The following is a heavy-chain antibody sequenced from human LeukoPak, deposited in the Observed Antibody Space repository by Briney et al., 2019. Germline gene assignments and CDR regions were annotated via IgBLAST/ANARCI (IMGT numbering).Heavy chain of an antibody. D-gene: IGHD4-11*01. CDR3: ARARSNPWSYFYY. V-gene: IGHV3-30-3*01. CDR2: ISYDGSNK. CDR1: GFTFSDYA. J-gene: IGHJ4*02. Sequence: GSLRLSCAASGFTFSDYAMSWVRQAPGKGLEWVAVISYDGSNKYYADSVKGRFTISRDNSKNTLYLQMNSLRAEDTAVYYCARARSNPWSYFYYWGQGTLVTVSS.